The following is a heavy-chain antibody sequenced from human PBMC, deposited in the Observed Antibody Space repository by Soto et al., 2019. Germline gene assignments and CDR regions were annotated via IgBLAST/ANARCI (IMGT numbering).Heavy chain of an antibody. Sequence: VESLRLSCPASGFIFTNYGMHWVRQAPGKGLEWVAVILYDASTKYYADPVKGRITIFSDTSKNIPYLQMNRLRAEDTAVYYSAKDRSSTWSFDSWGQGTLVTVSS. CDR2: ILYDASTK. CDR3: AKDRSSTWSFDS. J-gene: IGHJ4*02. CDR1: GFIFTNYG. V-gene: IGHV3-30*18. D-gene: IGHD6-13*01.